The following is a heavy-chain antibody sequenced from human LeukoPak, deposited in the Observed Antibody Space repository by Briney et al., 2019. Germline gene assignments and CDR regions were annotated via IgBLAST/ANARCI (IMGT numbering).Heavy chain of an antibody. J-gene: IGHJ4*02. Sequence: SETLSLTCTGSGGSISSYYWSWIRQPPGKGLEWIGYIYYSGSTNYNPSLKSRVTISVDTSKNQFSLKLSSVTAADTAVYYCPSSGGYCGGDCYPNYFDYWGQGTLVTVSS. CDR1: GGSISSYY. V-gene: IGHV4-59*01. CDR3: PSSGGYCGGDCYPNYFDY. D-gene: IGHD2-21*02. CDR2: IYYSGST.